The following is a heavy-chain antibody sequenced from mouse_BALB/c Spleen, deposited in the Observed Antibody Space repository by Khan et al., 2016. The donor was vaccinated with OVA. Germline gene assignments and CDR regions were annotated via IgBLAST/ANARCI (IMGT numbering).Heavy chain of an antibody. J-gene: IGHJ1*01. CDR3: ARGGYWYFDV. D-gene: IGHD1-1*02. CDR2: INTYTGEP. Sequence: QIQLVQSGPEVKKPGETVKISCKASGYSFTNYGMNWVRQAPGKGLKWMGWINTYTGEPTYADDFKGRFAFSLETSASPSYLQINNLKNEDTATYCCARGGYWYFDVWGAGTTVTVSA. CDR1: GYSFTNYG. V-gene: IGHV9-3-1*01.